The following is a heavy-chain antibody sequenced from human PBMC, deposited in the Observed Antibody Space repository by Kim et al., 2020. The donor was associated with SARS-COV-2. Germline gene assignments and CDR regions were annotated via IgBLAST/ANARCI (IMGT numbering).Heavy chain of an antibody. CDR2: ISAYNGNT. CDR3: ARDVYDSSSWYGGYYYYYYYMDV. CDR1: GYTFTSYG. V-gene: IGHV1-18*01. J-gene: IGHJ6*03. Sequence: ASVKVSCKASGYTFTSYGISWVRQAPGQGLEWMGWISAYNGNTNYAQKLQGRVTMTTDTSTSTAYMELRSLRSDDTAVYYCARDVYDSSSWYGGYYYYYYYMDVWGKGTTVTVSS. D-gene: IGHD6-13*01.